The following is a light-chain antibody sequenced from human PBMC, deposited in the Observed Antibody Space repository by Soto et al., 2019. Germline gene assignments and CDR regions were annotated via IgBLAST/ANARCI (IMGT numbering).Light chain of an antibody. V-gene: IGKV1-27*01. J-gene: IGKJ4*01. CDR3: QRYYNAPFT. Sequence: DIQMTQSPSAMSASVGDRVTITCRASQDISNYLAWFQQKPGETPKLLIYAASTLESGIPPRFSGSGSGTDFTLTINNLQPEDVATYYCQRYYNAPFTFGGGTKVDIK. CDR2: AAS. CDR1: QDISNY.